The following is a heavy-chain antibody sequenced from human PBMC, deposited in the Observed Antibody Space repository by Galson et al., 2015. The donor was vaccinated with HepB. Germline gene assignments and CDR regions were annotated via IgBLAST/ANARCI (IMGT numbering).Heavy chain of an antibody. CDR2: TYYRSKWYN. CDR1: GDSVSSNSAA. J-gene: IGHJ4*02. CDR3: ARVSGIAVGGTFDY. V-gene: IGHV6-1*01. Sequence: CAISGDSVSSNSAAWNWIRQSPSRGLEWLGRTYYRSKWYNDYAVSVKSRITINPDTSKNQFSLQVNSVTPEDTAVYYCARVSGIAVGGTFDYWGQGTLVTVSS. D-gene: IGHD6-19*01.